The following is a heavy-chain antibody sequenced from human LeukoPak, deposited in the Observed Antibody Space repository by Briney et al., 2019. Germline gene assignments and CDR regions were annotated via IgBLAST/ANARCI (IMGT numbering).Heavy chain of an antibody. CDR3: AGSSWYEGYFDY. V-gene: IGHV3-21*01. D-gene: IGHD6-13*01. J-gene: IGHJ4*02. CDR1: GFTFSSYS. Sequence: GRSLRLSCAASGFTFSSYSMNWVRQAPGKGLEWVSSISSSSSYIYYADSVKGRFTISRDNAKNSLYLQMNSLRAEDTAVYYCAGSSWYEGYFDYWGQGTLVTVSS. CDR2: ISSSSSYI.